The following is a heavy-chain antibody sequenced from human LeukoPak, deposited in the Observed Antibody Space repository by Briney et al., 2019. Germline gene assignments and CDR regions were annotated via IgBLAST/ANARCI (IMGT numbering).Heavy chain of an antibody. CDR3: ERAVEDEYYFDY. CDR1: GFTFSSYW. D-gene: IGHD4-23*01. CDR2: INSDGSST. J-gene: IGHJ4*02. Sequence: GGSLRLSCAASGFTFSSYWMHWVRQAPGKGLVWVSRINSDGSSTSYADSVKGRFTISRYNAKNTLYLQMNSLRVEDTAVYYCERAVEDEYYFDYWGQGTLVTVSS. V-gene: IGHV3-74*01.